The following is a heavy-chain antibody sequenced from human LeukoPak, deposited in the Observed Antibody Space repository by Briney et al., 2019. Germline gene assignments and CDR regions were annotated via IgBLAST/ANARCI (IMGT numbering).Heavy chain of an antibody. D-gene: IGHD6-19*01. CDR1: GFTFSSYA. Sequence: GGSLRLSCAASGFTFSSYAMHWVRQAPGKGLEWVAIISYDGGNKYYADSVKGRFTISRDNSKNTLYLQMNSLRAEDTAVYYCAKEIGAVAGIQSHDYWGQGTLVTVSS. J-gene: IGHJ4*02. CDR2: ISYDGGNK. CDR3: AKEIGAVAGIQSHDY. V-gene: IGHV3-30-3*01.